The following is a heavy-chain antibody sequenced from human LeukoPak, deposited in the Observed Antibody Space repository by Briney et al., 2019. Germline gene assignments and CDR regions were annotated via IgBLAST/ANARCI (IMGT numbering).Heavy chain of an antibody. V-gene: IGHV4-61*02. CDR3: AKEPIVAVNGPV. Sequence: PSETLSLTCTVSGGSISSGSYYRSWIRRPAGKGLEWIGRIYTSGSTNYNPSLKSRVTISVDTSKNQFSLKLSSVTAADTAVYYCAKEPIVAVNGPVWGIGTTVTISS. CDR1: GGSISSGSYY. J-gene: IGHJ6*04. CDR2: IYTSGST. D-gene: IGHD6-13*01.